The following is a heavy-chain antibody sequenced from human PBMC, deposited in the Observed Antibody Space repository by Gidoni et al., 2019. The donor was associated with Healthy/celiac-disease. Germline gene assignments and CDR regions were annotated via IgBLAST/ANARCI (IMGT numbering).Heavy chain of an antibody. Sequence: QLQLQESGSGLVTPSQTLSLTCAVSGGSISTGGYSWSWIRQPPGKGLEWIGYIYHSGSTYYNPSLKSRVTISVDRSKNQFSLKLSSVTAADTAVYYCARGVLYDFWSGYSPTGSEAFDIWGQGTMVTVSS. V-gene: IGHV4-30-2*01. J-gene: IGHJ3*02. D-gene: IGHD3-3*01. CDR1: GGSISTGGYS. CDR3: ARGVLYDFWSGYSPTGSEAFDI. CDR2: IYHSGST.